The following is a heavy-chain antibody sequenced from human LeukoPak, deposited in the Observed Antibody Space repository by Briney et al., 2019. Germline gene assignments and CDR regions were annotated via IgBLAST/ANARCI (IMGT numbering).Heavy chain of an antibody. CDR2: VNPDSGGI. D-gene: IGHD3-22*01. Sequence: GASVKVSCKASGYTFTDNYIHWVRQAPGQGLEWMGRVNPDSGGINYAQKFRGRVTMTRDTSINTAFVELRRLRSDDTATYYCARAQNYHDRSGYSDDTFDVWGHGTMITVSS. J-gene: IGHJ3*01. CDR3: ARAQNYHDRSGYSDDTFDV. CDR1: GYTFTDNY. V-gene: IGHV1-2*06.